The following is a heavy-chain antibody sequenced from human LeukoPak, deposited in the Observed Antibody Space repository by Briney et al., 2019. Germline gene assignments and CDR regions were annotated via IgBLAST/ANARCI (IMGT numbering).Heavy chain of an antibody. D-gene: IGHD6-13*01. J-gene: IGHJ5*01. CDR1: GFTFSSYA. Sequence: GRSLRLSCAASGFTFSSYAMHWVRQAPGKGLEWVALISNDGNTKYYADSVKGRFTISRDNSKNTLYLQLNSLRAEDTALYHCARDHGYSSSWCAVDSWGQGTLVTVSS. V-gene: IGHV3-30-3*01. CDR3: ARDHGYSSSWCAVDS. CDR2: ISNDGNTK.